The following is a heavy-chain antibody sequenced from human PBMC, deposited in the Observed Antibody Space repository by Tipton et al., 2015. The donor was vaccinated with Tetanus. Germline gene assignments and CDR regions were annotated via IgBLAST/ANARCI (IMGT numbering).Heavy chain of an antibody. V-gene: IGHV4-4*07. J-gene: IGHJ4*02. CDR3: ARLSEIVSRSGWAFDY. CDR2: TYIRGPT. Sequence: TLSLTCTVSGGSIASQYWSWIRQPAGKGLEWIGRTYIRGPTTYNPSLKSRVTISVDTSENQMSLRLASVTAADTAVYYCARLSEIVSRSGWAFDYWGQGILVTVSS. CDR1: GGSIASQY. D-gene: IGHD3-10*01.